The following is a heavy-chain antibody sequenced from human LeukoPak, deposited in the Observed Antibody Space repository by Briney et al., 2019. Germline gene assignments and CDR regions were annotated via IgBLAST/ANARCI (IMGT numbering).Heavy chain of an antibody. J-gene: IGHJ4*02. CDR3: ARVDTLGSGYDLGLIDY. CDR2: IYPTDSDT. Sequence: GESLKISCKGSGYSFTNSWIAWVRQMPGKGLEWMGIIYPTDSDTTYSPSFQGQVTISADKSINTAYLQWSSLQASDTAMYYCARVDTLGSGYDLGLIDYWGQGTLVTVSS. CDR1: GYSFTNSW. V-gene: IGHV5-51*01. D-gene: IGHD5-12*01.